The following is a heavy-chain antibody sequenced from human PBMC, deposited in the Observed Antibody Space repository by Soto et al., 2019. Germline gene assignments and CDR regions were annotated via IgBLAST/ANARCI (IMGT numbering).Heavy chain of an antibody. D-gene: IGHD3-10*01. CDR3: ARGYYGSEGTEYFQH. V-gene: IGHV3-74*03. J-gene: IGHJ1*01. CDR1: GFPFSSYW. CDR2: SNSDASST. Sequence: EVQLVESGGALVQPGGSLILSCTASGFPFSSYWMHWVRQAPGKGLVWISRSNSDASSTTYADSVKGRFTISRDNAENTMFLQMNSLRVDDTAVYYCARGYYGSEGTEYFQHWGRGTLVTVSS.